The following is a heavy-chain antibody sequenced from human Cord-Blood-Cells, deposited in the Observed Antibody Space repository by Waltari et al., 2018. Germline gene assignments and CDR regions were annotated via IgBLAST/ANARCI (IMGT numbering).Heavy chain of an antibody. CDR1: GFTFSSYA. CDR2: ISYDGSNK. V-gene: IGHV3-30-3*01. J-gene: IGHJ4*02. Sequence: QVQLVESGGGVVQPGRSLRLSCAASGFTFSSYAMHWVRQAPGKGLEWVAVISYDGSNKYYADSVKGRFTISRDNSKNTLYLQMNSLRAEDTAVYYCARDRGYDTLYYFDYWGQGTLVTVSP. D-gene: IGHD5-12*01. CDR3: ARDRGYDTLYYFDY.